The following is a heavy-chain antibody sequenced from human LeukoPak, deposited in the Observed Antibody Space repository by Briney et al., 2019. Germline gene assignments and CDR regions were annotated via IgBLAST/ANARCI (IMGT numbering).Heavy chain of an antibody. Sequence: GGSLRLSCAASGFTFSSYAMSWVRQAPGKGLEWVSAISGSGGSTYYADSVKGRFTISRDNSKNTLYLQMNSLRAEGTAVYYCAKGRSGWYRYYFDYWGQGTLVTISS. CDR3: AKGRSGWYRYYFDY. V-gene: IGHV3-23*01. CDR1: GFTFSSYA. D-gene: IGHD6-19*01. J-gene: IGHJ4*02. CDR2: ISGSGGST.